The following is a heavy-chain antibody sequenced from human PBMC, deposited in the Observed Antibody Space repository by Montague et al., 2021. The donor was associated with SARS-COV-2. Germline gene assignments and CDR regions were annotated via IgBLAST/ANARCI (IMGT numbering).Heavy chain of an antibody. Sequence: SETLSLTCTVSGGSVSSYYWSWIRQSPGKGLQWLGYIYYSGSTDYNPSLKSRVTMSVDTSKNQLSLGLNSVTTADTAVYFCARAGGFYDCWSGYSSSAGFFDPWGQGILVTVSS. D-gene: IGHD3-3*01. CDR1: GGSVSSYY. CDR3: ARAGGFYDCWSGYSSSAGFFDP. J-gene: IGHJ5*02. CDR2: IYYSGST. V-gene: IGHV4-59*02.